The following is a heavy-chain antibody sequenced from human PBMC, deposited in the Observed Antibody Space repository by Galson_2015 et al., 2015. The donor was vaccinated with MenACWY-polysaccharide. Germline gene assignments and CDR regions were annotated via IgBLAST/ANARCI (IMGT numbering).Heavy chain of an antibody. D-gene: IGHD2-2*02. CDR1: GGSMSNSDYA. CDR3: ARYCTTTSCHRSAYDI. J-gene: IGHJ3*02. V-gene: IGHV4-39*01. CDR2: IYYSGST. Sequence: ETLSLTCTVSGGSMSNSDYAWGWIRQPPGKGLEWIGTIYYSGSTYYSPSLKSRVAVSADTSKSQFSLELSSVTAADTAVYYCARYCTTTSCHRSAYDIWGQGTMVTVSS.